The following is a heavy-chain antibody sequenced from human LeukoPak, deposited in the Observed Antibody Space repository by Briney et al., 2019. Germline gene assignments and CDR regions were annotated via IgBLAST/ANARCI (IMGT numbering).Heavy chain of an antibody. D-gene: IGHD3-10*01. CDR2: IIPILGIA. V-gene: IGHV1-69*04. J-gene: IGHJ6*02. CDR1: GGTFSSYA. Sequence: SVKVSCKASGGTFSSYAISWVRQAPGQGLEWMGRIIPILGIANYAQKFQGGVTITADKSTGTAYMELSSLRSEDTAVYYCARGPLPMVRGPHYGMDVWGQGTTVTVSS. CDR3: ARGPLPMVRGPHYGMDV.